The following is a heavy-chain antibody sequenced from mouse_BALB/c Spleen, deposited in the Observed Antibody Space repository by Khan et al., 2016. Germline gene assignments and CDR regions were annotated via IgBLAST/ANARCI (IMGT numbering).Heavy chain of an antibody. J-gene: IGHJ4*01. V-gene: IGHV1S136*01. CDR2: INPYNDGT. Sequence: VQLKQSGPELVKPGASVKMSCKASGYTFTSYIMHWVKQKPGQGLEWIGYINPYNDGTKYNEKFKGKATLTSDKSSSTAYMEFSSLTSEDSAVYYCASDFKYDWDVMDYWGQGTSVTVSS. CDR1: GYTFTSYI. CDR3: ASDFKYDWDVMDY. D-gene: IGHD2-14*01.